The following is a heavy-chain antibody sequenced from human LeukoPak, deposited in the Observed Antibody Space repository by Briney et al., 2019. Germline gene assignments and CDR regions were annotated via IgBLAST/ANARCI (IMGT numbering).Heavy chain of an antibody. CDR3: ASWPGGWYGEDS. J-gene: IGHJ4*02. Sequence: GGSLRLSCAATGLTVSSNFMSWVRQAPGKGLEWVSVIYGGGSTYYADSVKGRFTISRDTPKNTLYLQMNSPRVEDTAVYYCASWPGGWYGEDSWGQGTLVTVSS. CDR1: GLTVSSNF. D-gene: IGHD6-19*01. V-gene: IGHV3-53*01. CDR2: IYGGGST.